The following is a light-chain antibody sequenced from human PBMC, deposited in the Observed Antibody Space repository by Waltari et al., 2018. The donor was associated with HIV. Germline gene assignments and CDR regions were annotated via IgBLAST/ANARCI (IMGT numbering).Light chain of an antibody. CDR3: QQYDTYLT. CDR2: RAS. CDR1: QSVGSR. J-gene: IGKJ2*01. V-gene: IGKV1-5*03. Sequence: DIQMTQSPSALSASVGGRATIICRASQSVGSRFAWYQQKPGKAPKLLIYRASTLEKGVPSRFTGSGSGTEFTLTISSLQPEDFGTYYCQQYDTYLTFGQGTRLEMK.